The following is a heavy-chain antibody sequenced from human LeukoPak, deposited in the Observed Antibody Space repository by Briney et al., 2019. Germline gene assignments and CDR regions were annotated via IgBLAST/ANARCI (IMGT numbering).Heavy chain of an antibody. J-gene: IGHJ4*02. D-gene: IGHD3-22*01. CDR3: ARGLLYYDSSGYKD. CDR2: INPNSGGT. CDR1: GYTFTGYY. Sequence: ASVKVSCKASGYTFTGYYMHWERQAPGQGLEWMGWINPNSGGTNYAQKFQGRVTMTRDTSISTAYMELSRLRSDDTAVYYCARGLLYYDSSGYKDWGQGTLVTVSS. V-gene: IGHV1-2*02.